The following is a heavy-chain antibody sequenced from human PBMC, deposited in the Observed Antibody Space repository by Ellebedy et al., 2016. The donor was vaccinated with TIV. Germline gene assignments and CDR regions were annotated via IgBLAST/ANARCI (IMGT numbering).Heavy chain of an antibody. J-gene: IGHJ4*02. Sequence: GGSLRLXXAASGFTFSSYGMHWVRQAPGKGLEWVAVIWYDGSNKYYADSVKGRFTISRDNSKNTLYLQMNSLRAEDTAVYYCARVAMYYYDSSGYTFDYWGQGTLVTVSS. CDR3: ARVAMYYYDSSGYTFDY. D-gene: IGHD3-22*01. V-gene: IGHV3-33*01. CDR2: IWYDGSNK. CDR1: GFTFSSYG.